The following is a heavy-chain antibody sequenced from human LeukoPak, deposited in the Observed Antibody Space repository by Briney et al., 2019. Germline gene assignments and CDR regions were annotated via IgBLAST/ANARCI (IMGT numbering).Heavy chain of an antibody. CDR3: ASGALAAAVY. CDR1: GGSFSSYY. V-gene: IGHV4-34*01. J-gene: IGHJ4*02. Sequence: SETLSLTCAVYGGSFSSYYWSWIRQPPGKGLEWIGEINHSGSTNYNPSLKSRVTISVDTSKNQFSLKLSSVTAADTAVYYCASGALAAAVYWGQGTLVTVSS. CDR2: INHSGST. D-gene: IGHD6-13*01.